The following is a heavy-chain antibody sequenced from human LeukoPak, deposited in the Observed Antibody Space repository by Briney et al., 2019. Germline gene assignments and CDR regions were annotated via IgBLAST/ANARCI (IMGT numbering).Heavy chain of an antibody. J-gene: IGHJ5*02. Sequence: SETLSLTCAVSGGSFSDYYWSWLRQPPGKGLEWIGEINHSGSTNYNPSLKSRVTISVETSKNQFSLRLSSGPAADTAVYYCARGKRRLAAAAAYNYFDHWGQGTLVTVSS. D-gene: IGHD6-25*01. CDR2: INHSGST. V-gene: IGHV4-34*01. CDR1: GGSFSDYY. CDR3: ARGKRRLAAAAAYNYFDH.